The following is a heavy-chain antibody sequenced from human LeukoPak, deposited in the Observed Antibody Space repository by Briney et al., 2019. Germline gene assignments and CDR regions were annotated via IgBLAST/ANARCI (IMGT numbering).Heavy chain of an antibody. V-gene: IGHV3-21*01. CDR1: GFTFSNYY. J-gene: IGHJ6*03. CDR2: ISSSSTYI. D-gene: IGHD3-10*01. CDR3: ARVYFGEFRYYYMDV. Sequence: KPGGSLRLSCAASGFTFSNYYMNWVRQAPGKGLEWVSSISSSSTYIYYADSVRGRFTISRDNAKNSLYLQMNSLRAEDTALYYCARVYFGEFRYYYMDVWGKGTTVTVSS.